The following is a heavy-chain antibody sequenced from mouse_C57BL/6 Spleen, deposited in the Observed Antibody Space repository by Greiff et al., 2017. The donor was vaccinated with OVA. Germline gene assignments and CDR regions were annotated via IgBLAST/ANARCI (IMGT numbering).Heavy chain of an antibody. J-gene: IGHJ1*03. CDR3: ARDGITTVVATRGYFDV. V-gene: IGHV5-4*01. CDR2: ISDGGSYT. Sequence: EVKLVESGGGLVKPGGSLKLSCAASGFTFSSYAMSWVRQTPEKRLEWVATISDGGSYTYYPDNVKGRFTISRDNAKNNLYLQMSHLKSEDTAMYYCARDGITTVVATRGYFDVWGTGTTVTVSS. CDR1: GFTFSSYA. D-gene: IGHD1-1*01.